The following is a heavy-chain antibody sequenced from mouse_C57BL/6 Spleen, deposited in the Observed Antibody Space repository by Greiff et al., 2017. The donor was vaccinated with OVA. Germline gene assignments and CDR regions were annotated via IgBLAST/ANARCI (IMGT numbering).Heavy chain of an antibody. CDR2: IDPSDSYT. V-gene: IGHV1-59*01. Sequence: VQLQQPGAELVRPGTSVKLSCKASGYTFTSYWMHWVKQRPGQGLEWIGVIDPSDSYTNYNQKFKGKASLTVDTSSSTAYMQLSSLTSEDSAVYYCARSGSYYYGSSYRYFDVWGTGTTVTVSS. D-gene: IGHD1-1*01. J-gene: IGHJ1*03. CDR1: GYTFTSYW. CDR3: ARSGSYYYGSSYRYFDV.